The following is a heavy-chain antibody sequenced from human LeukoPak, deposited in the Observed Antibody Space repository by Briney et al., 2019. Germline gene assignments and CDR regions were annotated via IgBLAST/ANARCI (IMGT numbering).Heavy chain of an antibody. Sequence: GGSLRLSCAASGFTFSSYAMSWVRQAPGKGLEWVSGISGNGGNTYHADSVKGRFIISRDNSKNTVYLQMNSLRPEDTAVYYCAKGGGEVGTVAQFLFDAWGQGTLVTVSS. D-gene: IGHD4-23*01. CDR2: ISGNGGNT. CDR3: AKGGGEVGTVAQFLFDA. CDR1: GFTFSSYA. V-gene: IGHV3-23*01. J-gene: IGHJ5*02.